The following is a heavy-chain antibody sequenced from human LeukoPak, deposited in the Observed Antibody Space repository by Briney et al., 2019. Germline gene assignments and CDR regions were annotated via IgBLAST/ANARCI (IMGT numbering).Heavy chain of an antibody. D-gene: IGHD1-26*01. CDR2: ISSSSSYI. CDR1: GFTFSSYS. CDR3: ASRGSYGGGWFDP. J-gene: IGHJ5*02. Sequence: PGGSLRLSCAASGFTFSSYSMNWVRQAPGKGLEWVSSISSSSSYIYYADSVKGRFTISRDNAKNSLYLQMNSLRAEDTAMYYCASRGSYGGGWFDPWGQGTLVTVSS. V-gene: IGHV3-21*01.